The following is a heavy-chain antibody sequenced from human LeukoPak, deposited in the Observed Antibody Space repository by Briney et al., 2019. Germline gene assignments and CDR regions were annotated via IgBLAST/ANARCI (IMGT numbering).Heavy chain of an antibody. CDR1: GFTFSSYT. CDR3: AKGSYDYVWGSYTFHV. J-gene: IGHJ6*04. V-gene: IGHV3-21*01. Sequence: GGSLRLSCAASGFTFSSYTMNWVRQAPGKGLEWVSYISTSSIYIYYADSLKGRFTISRDNAKNSLYLQMNSLRAEDTAVYYCAKGSYDYVWGSYTFHVWGKGTTVTVSS. CDR2: ISTSSIYI. D-gene: IGHD3-16*01.